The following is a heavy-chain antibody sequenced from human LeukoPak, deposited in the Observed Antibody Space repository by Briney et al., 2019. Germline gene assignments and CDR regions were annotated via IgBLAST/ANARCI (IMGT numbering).Heavy chain of an antibody. Sequence: KAGGSLRLSCAASGFTFSSYAMSWIRQAPGKGLEWVSYISSSGSTIYYADSVKGRFTISRDNAKNSLYLQMNSLRAEDTAVYYCARDSEESGWYDYWGQGTLVTVSS. J-gene: IGHJ4*02. V-gene: IGHV3-11*01. CDR1: GFTFSSYA. D-gene: IGHD6-19*01. CDR2: ISSSGSTI. CDR3: ARDSEESGWYDY.